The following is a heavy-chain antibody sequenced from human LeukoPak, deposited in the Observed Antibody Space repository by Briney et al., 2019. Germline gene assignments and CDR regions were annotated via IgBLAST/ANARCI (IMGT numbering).Heavy chain of an antibody. V-gene: IGHV4-39*01. CDR1: GGSISSSSYY. Sequence: PSETLSLTCTVSGGSISSSSYYWGWIRQPPGKGLEWIGSIYYSRSTYYNSSLKSRVTISVDTSKNQFSLKLSSVTAADTAVYYCARGRISVVVTAARWFRYFDLWGRGTLVTVSS. D-gene: IGHD2-21*02. CDR2: IYYSRST. J-gene: IGHJ2*01. CDR3: ARGRISVVVTAARWFRYFDL.